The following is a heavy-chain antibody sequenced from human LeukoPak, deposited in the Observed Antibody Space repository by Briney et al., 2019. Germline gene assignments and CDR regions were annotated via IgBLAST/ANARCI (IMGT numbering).Heavy chain of an antibody. D-gene: IGHD5-18*01. J-gene: IGHJ4*02. CDR2: ISAYNGNT. Sequence: ASVKVSCKASGYTFTSYGISWVRQAPGQGLEWMGWISAYNGNTNYAQKLQGRVTMTTDTSTSTAYMELRSLRSDDTAVYYCARNTAMVTWVDFDYWGQGTLVTVSS. CDR3: ARNTAMVTWVDFDY. CDR1: GYTFTSYG. V-gene: IGHV1-18*01.